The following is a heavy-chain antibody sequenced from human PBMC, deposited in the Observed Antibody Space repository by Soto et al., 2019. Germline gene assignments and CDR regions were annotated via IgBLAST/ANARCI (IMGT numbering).Heavy chain of an antibody. J-gene: IGHJ4*02. CDR3: ARDGVNYYDSSGLSQLY. Sequence: GASVKVSCKASGYTFTSYAMHWVRQAPGQRLEWMGWINAGNGNTKYSQKFQGRVTITRDTSASTTYMELSSLRSEDTAVYYCARDGVNYYDSSGLSQLYWGQGTLVTVSS. CDR1: GYTFTSYA. D-gene: IGHD3-22*01. V-gene: IGHV1-3*01. CDR2: INAGNGNT.